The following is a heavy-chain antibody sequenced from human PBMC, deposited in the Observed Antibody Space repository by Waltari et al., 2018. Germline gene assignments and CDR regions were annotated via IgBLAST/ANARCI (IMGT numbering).Heavy chain of an antibody. V-gene: IGHV4-61*02. J-gene: IGHJ4*02. Sequence: QVQLQESGPGLVKASQTLSLTCTVSGGSVNRGIYCWSWIRQPAGKGLEWIGRMPASGSTNYNASLNSRVTISVDTPKTQFSLRLNYVTAADTAIYYGARDYTSSRFAVFDYWGQGILVTVSS. D-gene: IGHD2-2*01. CDR1: GGSVNRGIYC. CDR3: ARDYTSSRFAVFDY. CDR2: MPASGST.